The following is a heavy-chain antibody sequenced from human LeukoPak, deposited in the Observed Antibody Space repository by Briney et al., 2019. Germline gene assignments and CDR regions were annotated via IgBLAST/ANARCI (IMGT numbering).Heavy chain of an antibody. CDR2: ISSSSRYI. CDR1: GFTFSTYS. V-gene: IGHV3-21*01. D-gene: IGHD2-2*01. CDR3: ARDFAGHCSSSNCYADY. Sequence: GGSLRLSCAVSGFTFSTYSMNWVRQAPGKGLEWASSISSSSRYIYYADSVKGRFTISRDNAKNSLYLQLSSLRAEDTAVYYCARDFAGHCSSSNCYADYWGQGTLVTVSS. J-gene: IGHJ4*02.